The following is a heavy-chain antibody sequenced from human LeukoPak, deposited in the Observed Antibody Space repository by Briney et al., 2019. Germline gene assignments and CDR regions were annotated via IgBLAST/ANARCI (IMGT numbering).Heavy chain of an antibody. D-gene: IGHD5-18*01. CDR1: GFTFSSYW. CDR2: INQDESEE. Sequence: GGSLRLSCAASGFTFSSYWMSWVRQAPGKGLEWVANINQDESEENFVDSVKGRFSISRDNAKRSLYLQMNSLRAEDTAMYYCARVGTAMASRDYWGQGILVTVSS. V-gene: IGHV3-7*02. CDR3: ARVGTAMASRDY. J-gene: IGHJ4*02.